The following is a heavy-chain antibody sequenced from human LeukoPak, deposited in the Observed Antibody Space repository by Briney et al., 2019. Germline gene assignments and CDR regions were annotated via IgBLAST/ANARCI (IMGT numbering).Heavy chain of an antibody. CDR2: INHSGST. D-gene: IGHD1-14*01. CDR3: ARDTLPDNAFDI. Sequence: SETLSLTCAVYGGSFSGYYWSWIRQPPGKGLEWIGEINHSGSTNYNPSLKSRVTISVDRSKNQFSLKLSSVTAADTAVYYCARDTLPDNAFDIWGQGTMVTVSS. J-gene: IGHJ3*02. CDR1: GGSFSGYY. V-gene: IGHV4-34*01.